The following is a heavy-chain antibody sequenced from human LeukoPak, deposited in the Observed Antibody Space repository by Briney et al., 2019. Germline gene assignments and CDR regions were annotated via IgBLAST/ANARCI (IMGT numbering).Heavy chain of an antibody. D-gene: IGHD4-17*01. Sequence: ASVKVSCKASGYTFTGYYMHWVRQAPGQGLEGMGWINPNSGGTNYAQKFQGRVTMTRDTSISTAYMELSRLRSDDTAVYYCARDHDYGDYEGDYWGQGTLVTVSS. CDR1: GYTFTGYY. V-gene: IGHV1-2*02. CDR3: ARDHDYGDYEGDY. J-gene: IGHJ4*02. CDR2: INPNSGGT.